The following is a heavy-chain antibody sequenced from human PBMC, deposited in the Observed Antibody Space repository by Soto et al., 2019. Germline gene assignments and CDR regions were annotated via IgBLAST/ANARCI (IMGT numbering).Heavy chain of an antibody. Sequence: ASVKVSCKASGYTFSGFYMHWVRQAPGQGLEWMGGINPNNGGTKSAEKFQGRVTMTRDTSISTAYMELSRLTPDDTAVYYCASAAVTGTAGLDFWGQGTQVTISS. CDR2: INPNNGGT. CDR1: GYTFSGFY. CDR3: ASAAVTGTAGLDF. D-gene: IGHD6-19*01. V-gene: IGHV1-2*02. J-gene: IGHJ4*02.